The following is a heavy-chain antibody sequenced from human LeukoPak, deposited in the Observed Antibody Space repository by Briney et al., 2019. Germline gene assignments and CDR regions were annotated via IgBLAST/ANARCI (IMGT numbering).Heavy chain of an antibody. CDR2: ITGSGGNT. V-gene: IGHV3-23*01. CDR1: GFTLSNYA. J-gene: IGHJ5*01. CDR3: AKWGDFDVLTGYYVPDF. D-gene: IGHD3-9*01. Sequence: PGGSLRLSCAASGFTLSNYAMSWVRQAPGKGLEWASAITGSGGNTYYADSVKGRFTISRDNSKNTLYLQMNSLRDEDTAVYYCAKWGDFDVLTGYYVPDFWGHGTLVTVSS.